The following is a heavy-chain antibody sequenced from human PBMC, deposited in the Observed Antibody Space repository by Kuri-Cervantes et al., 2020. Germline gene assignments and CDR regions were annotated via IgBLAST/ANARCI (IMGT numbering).Heavy chain of an antibody. CDR3: ARDRADYEPDFHY. J-gene: IGHJ4*02. D-gene: IGHD4-17*01. V-gene: IGHV1-2*02. CDR1: GYMFTGYY. Sequence: ASVKVSCKASGYMFTGYYMHWVRQAPGQGLEWMGWINPDSGGTNYAQKFQGRVTMTRDTSISTAYMEGSRLRSDDTAVYYCARDRADYEPDFHYWGQGTLVTVSS. CDR2: INPDSGGT.